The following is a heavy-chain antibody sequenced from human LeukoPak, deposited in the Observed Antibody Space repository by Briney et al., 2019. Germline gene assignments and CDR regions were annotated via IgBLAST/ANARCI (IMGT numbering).Heavy chain of an antibody. CDR3: AKVLHPVDTAMVDY. V-gene: IGHV3-30*18. D-gene: IGHD5-18*01. CDR2: ISYDGSNK. J-gene: IGHJ4*02. Sequence: GGSLRLSCAASGFTFSSYGMHWVRQAPGKGLEWVAVISYDGSNKYYADSVKGRFTISRDNSKNTLYLQMNSLRAEDTAVYYCAKVLHPVDTAMVDYWGQGTLVTVSS. CDR1: GFTFSSYG.